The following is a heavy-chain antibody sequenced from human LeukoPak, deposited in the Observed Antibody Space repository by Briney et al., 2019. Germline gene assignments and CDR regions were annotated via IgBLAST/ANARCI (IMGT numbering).Heavy chain of an antibody. V-gene: IGHV1-3*02. D-gene: IGHD3-22*01. CDR1: GYTCTSYA. Sequence: GASVKVSGKASGYTCTSYAMHWVRQAPGQRLEWMGWSNAGNGNTKYSQEFQGRVTITRDTSASTAYMELSSLRSEDMAVYYCARDNYDSSGYSAYYFDYWGQGTLVTVSS. CDR2: SNAGNGNT. J-gene: IGHJ4*02. CDR3: ARDNYDSSGYSAYYFDY.